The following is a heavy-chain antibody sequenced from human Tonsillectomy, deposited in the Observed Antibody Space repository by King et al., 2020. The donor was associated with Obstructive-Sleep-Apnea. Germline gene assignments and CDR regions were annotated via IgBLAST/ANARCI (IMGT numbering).Heavy chain of an antibody. CDR2: IRSTPYGGTT. D-gene: IGHD3-16*01. Sequence: QLVQSGGGLVQPGRSLRLSCTASGFTFGDYGLSWFRQAPGKGLEWVSFIRSTPYGGTTEYAASVKGRFTISRDDSKNIAYLQMNSLKTEDSAVYYCARVMDDYVWGSYYYWGQGTLVTVSS. J-gene: IGHJ4*02. CDR3: ARVMDDYVWGSYYY. V-gene: IGHV3-49*03. CDR1: GFTFGDYG.